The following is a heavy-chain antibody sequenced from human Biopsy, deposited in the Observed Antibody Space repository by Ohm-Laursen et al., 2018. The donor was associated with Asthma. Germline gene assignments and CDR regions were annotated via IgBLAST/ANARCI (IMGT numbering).Heavy chain of an antibody. CDR2: IMTVFGTT. Sequence: SVKVSCKTPGGTFSNFAISWVRQAPGQGLEWLGGIMTVFGTTNYAQKFQGRVTITADESTSTAYMGVTSLRSEDTAIYYCARCRVGYSSGWSLLLKKIYYSGMDVWGQGTAVTVSS. V-gene: IGHV1-69*13. D-gene: IGHD6-19*01. CDR3: ARCRVGYSSGWSLLLKKIYYSGMDV. CDR1: GGTFSNFA. J-gene: IGHJ6*02.